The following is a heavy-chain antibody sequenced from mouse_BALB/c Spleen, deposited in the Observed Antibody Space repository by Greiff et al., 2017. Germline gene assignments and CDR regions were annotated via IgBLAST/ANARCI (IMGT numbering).Heavy chain of an antibody. CDR2: IDPENGNT. CDR3: ARRGVGDY. CDR1: GFNIKDYY. Sequence: EVQLQQSGAELVKPGASVKLSCTASGFNIKDYYMHWVKQRPEQGLEWIGWIDPENGNTIYDPKFQGKASITADTSSNTAYLQLSSLTSEDTAVYYCARRGVGDYWGQGTTLTVSS. J-gene: IGHJ2*01. V-gene: IGHV14-1*02.